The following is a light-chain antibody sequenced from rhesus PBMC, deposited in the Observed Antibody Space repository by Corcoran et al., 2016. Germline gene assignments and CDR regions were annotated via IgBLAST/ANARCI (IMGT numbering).Light chain of an antibody. Sequence: DIVMTQTPLSLSVTPGEPASISCRSSQSLLHSNGYTYLHWYLQKPGQYPQLLIYEVSNRASGVPDRLSGSGSGTDVTLKISRVEAEDVGVYYCEQTLQTPFTFGPGTKLDIK. CDR1: QSLLHSNGYTY. CDR3: EQTLQTPFT. J-gene: IGKJ3*01. V-gene: IGKV2-78*01. CDR2: EVS.